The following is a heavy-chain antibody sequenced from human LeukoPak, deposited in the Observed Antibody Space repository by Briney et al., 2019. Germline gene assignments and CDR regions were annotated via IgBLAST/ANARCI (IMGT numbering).Heavy chain of an antibody. D-gene: IGHD5-18*01. CDR3: ARQTAKNVDTARFDS. Sequence: SETLSLTCTISGGSISSYYWSWIRQPPGKGLEWIGYIYYSGTTYDNPSLKSRVTISLDTSKNQFSLKLSSVTTADTAVYYCARQTAKNVDTARFDSWGQGTLVTVSS. CDR1: GGSISSYY. V-gene: IGHV4-59*01. CDR2: IYYSGTT. J-gene: IGHJ4*02.